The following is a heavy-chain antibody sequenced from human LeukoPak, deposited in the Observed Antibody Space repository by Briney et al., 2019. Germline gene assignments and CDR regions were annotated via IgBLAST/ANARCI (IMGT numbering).Heavy chain of an antibody. D-gene: IGHD6-13*01. CDR3: ARQAGQGEYFDY. CDR2: IYRGDSDT. Sequence: GGSLQISCKGSGYSFTSYWIGGGRQMPGKGLEWMGIIYRGDSDTRYSPSFQGQVTISADKSISTAYLQWSSLKASDTAMYYCARQAGQGEYFDYWGQGTLVTVSS. CDR1: GYSFTSYW. J-gene: IGHJ4*02. V-gene: IGHV5-51*01.